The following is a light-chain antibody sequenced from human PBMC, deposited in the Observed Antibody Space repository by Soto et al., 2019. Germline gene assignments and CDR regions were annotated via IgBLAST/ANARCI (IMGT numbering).Light chain of an antibody. CDR3: QQYNNWLRGT. J-gene: IGKJ1*01. CDR2: GAS. Sequence: EIVMTQSPATLSVSPGERATLSCRASQSVSSNLAWYQQKPGQAPRLLIYGASTRATGIPARFSGSGSGTEFTPTISSLQSEDVAVYYCQQYNNWLRGTFGQGTKVEIK. CDR1: QSVSSN. V-gene: IGKV3-15*01.